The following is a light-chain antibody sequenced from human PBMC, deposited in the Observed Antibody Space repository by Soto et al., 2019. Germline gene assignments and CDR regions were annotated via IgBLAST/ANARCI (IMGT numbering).Light chain of an antibody. CDR2: STN. J-gene: IGLJ2*01. CDR1: SSNIGSNT. Sequence: QSVLTQPPSASGTPGQRVTISCSGSSSNIGSNTVNWYQQLPGTAPKLLIYSTNQRPSGVPDRFSGSKSGTSASLAISGLQSDDEADYYCAAWDDSLNGPLFGGGTKLTVL. V-gene: IGLV1-44*01. CDR3: AAWDDSLNGPL.